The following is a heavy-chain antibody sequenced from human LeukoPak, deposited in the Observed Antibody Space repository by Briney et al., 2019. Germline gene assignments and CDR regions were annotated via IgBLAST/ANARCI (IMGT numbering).Heavy chain of an antibody. J-gene: IGHJ4*02. Sequence: ASVKVSCKASGYTFTSCYMHWVRQAPGQGLEWMGIINPSGGSTTYAQKFQGRVTMTRDTSTSTVYMELSSLRSEDTAVYYCARDGYCCGSSYMYYFDFWGQGSLVTVSS. CDR2: INPSGGST. CDR3: ARDGYCCGSSYMYYFDF. V-gene: IGHV1-46*01. CDR1: GYTFTSCY. D-gene: IGHD1-26*01.